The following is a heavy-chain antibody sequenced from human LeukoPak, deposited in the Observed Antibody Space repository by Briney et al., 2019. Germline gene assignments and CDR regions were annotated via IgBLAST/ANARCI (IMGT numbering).Heavy chain of an antibody. V-gene: IGHV1-69*01. CDR3: ASTYYDARRGEGVPYYFDY. CDR2: IIPIFGTA. J-gene: IGHJ4*02. D-gene: IGHD3-22*01. CDR1: GGTFISYA. Sequence: ASVKVSCKASGGTFISYAISWVRQAPGQGLEWMGGIIPIFGTANYAQKFQGRVTITADESTSTAYMELSSLRSEDTAVYYCASTYYDARRGEGVPYYFDYWGQGTLVTVSS.